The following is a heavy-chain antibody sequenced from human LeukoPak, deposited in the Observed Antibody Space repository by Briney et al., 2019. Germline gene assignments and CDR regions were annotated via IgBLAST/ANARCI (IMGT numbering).Heavy chain of an antibody. Sequence: GGSLRLTCAASGFTFSTYWMHWVRQVPGKGLVWVSRINNDGSRTTYADSVKGRFTISRDNAKNTVYLQMNSLRAEDTAVYYCARDKKYYYDSNGMDVWGQGTTVTVTS. CDR1: GFTFSTYW. CDR2: INNDGSRT. V-gene: IGHV3-74*03. D-gene: IGHD3-22*01. CDR3: ARDKKYYYDSNGMDV. J-gene: IGHJ6*02.